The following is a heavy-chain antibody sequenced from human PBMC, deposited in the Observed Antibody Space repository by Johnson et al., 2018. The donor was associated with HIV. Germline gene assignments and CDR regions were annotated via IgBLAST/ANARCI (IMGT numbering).Heavy chain of an antibody. CDR2: ITSSGSTK. J-gene: IGHJ3*02. Sequence: VPLVESGGGLVKPGGSLRLSCAASGFTFSNYYMTWIRQAPGKGLEWVSSITSSGSTKYYADSVKGRFTISRDNSKNTLYLQMNSLRAEDTAVYYCLSPSDAFDIWGQGTMVTVSS. CDR3: LSPSDAFDI. V-gene: IGHV3-11*04. CDR1: GFTFSNYY.